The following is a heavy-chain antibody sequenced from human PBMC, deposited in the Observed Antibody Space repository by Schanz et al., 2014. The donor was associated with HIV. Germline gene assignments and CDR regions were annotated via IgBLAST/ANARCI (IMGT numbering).Heavy chain of an antibody. D-gene: IGHD1-20*01. V-gene: IGHV3-23*01. Sequence: EVQLLESGGGLVQPRGSLRLSCTASGFTFSNYVMNWVRQAPGKGLEWVSGISGNGVNTYYADSVKGRFTISRDNSKNTLYLQMNSLRAEDTAVYYCARGEAITYYYHYYGMDVWGQGTTVTVSS. CDR2: ISGNGVNT. J-gene: IGHJ6*02. CDR1: GFTFSNYV. CDR3: ARGEAITYYYHYYGMDV.